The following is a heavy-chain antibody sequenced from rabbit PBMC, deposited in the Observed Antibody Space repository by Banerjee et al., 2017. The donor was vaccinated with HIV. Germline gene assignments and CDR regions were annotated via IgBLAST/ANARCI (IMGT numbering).Heavy chain of an antibody. D-gene: IGHD1-1*01. Sequence: QEQLEESGGDLVKPEGSLTLTCTASGFSFSGGYYMCWVRQAPGKGLEWIGCIYTGSGNTVYASWAKGRFTISKTSSTTVTLQMTSLTAADTATYFCARDASGVDYWSFSLWGPGTLVTVS. CDR2: IYTGSGNT. CDR3: ARDASGVDYWSFSL. V-gene: IGHV1S45*01. CDR1: GFSFSGGYY. J-gene: IGHJ4*01.